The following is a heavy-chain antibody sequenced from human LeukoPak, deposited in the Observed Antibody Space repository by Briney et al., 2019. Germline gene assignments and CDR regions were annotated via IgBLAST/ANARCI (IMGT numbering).Heavy chain of an antibody. J-gene: IGHJ3*02. CDR2: IYYSGST. V-gene: IGHV4-59*01. Sequence: SETLSLTCTVSGGSISGYYWTWIRQPPGKGLEWIGYIYYSGSTNYNPSLKSRVTISVDTSKNQFPLKLSSVTAADTAVYYCARDLIYYDSSGYHNDAFDIWGQGTMVTVSS. CDR1: GGSISGYY. D-gene: IGHD3-22*01. CDR3: ARDLIYYDSSGYHNDAFDI.